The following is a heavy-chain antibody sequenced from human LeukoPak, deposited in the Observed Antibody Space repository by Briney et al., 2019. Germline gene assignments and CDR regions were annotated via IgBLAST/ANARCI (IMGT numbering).Heavy chain of an antibody. Sequence: SQTLSLTCTVSGGSISSGGYYWSWIRQHPGKGLEWIGYIYYSGSTYYNPSLKSRVTIPVDTSKNQFSLKLSSVTAADTAVYYCARYGDYPWYYFDYWGQGTLVTVSS. CDR1: GGSISSGGYY. CDR2: IYYSGST. CDR3: ARYGDYPWYYFDY. V-gene: IGHV4-31*03. J-gene: IGHJ4*02. D-gene: IGHD4-17*01.